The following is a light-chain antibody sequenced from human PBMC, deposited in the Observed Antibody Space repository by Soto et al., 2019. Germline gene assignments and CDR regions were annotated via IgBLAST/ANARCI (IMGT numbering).Light chain of an antibody. CDR2: EVS. CDR3: SSYTSSSTLNV. V-gene: IGLV2-14*01. Sequence: QSALTQPASVSGSPGQSITISCTGTSNDIGGYNYVSWYQQHPGKAPKLMIYEVSNRPSGISNRFSGSKSGNTASLTISGLQAEDEADYYCSSYTSSSTLNVFGTGTKVTVL. J-gene: IGLJ1*01. CDR1: SNDIGGYNY.